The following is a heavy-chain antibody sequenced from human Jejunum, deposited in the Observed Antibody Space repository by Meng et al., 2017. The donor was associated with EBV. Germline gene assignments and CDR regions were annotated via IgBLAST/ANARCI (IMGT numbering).Heavy chain of an antibody. Sequence: VQLVQTGAEVKQPGASVKVSCKASGYTFTTYFLHWVRQAPGQGLEWMGIINTRGGTTTYAQGFQGRVTMSRDTSTGTVYMDLSGLTSEDTAMYYCARTFGDYDAFDYWGQGTLVTVSS. D-gene: IGHD4-17*01. CDR1: GYTFTTYF. CDR2: INTRGGTT. J-gene: IGHJ4*02. CDR3: ARTFGDYDAFDY. V-gene: IGHV1-46*01.